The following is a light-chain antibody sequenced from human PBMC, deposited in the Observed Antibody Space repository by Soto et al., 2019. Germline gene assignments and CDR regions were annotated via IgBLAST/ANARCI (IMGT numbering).Light chain of an antibody. CDR3: LLSYTDAREV. CDR1: TGAVTSGHY. Sequence: QAVVTQEPSLTVSPGGTVTLTCGSSTGAVTSGHYPYWFQQKPGQAPRTPIYDTSNKHSWTPARFSGSLLGGKAALTLSGAQPEDEAEYYCLLSYTDAREVFGGGTKLTVL. J-gene: IGLJ3*02. V-gene: IGLV7-46*01. CDR2: DTS.